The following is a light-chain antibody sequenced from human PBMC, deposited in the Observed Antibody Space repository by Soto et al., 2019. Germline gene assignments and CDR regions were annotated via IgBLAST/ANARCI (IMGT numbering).Light chain of an antibody. V-gene: IGKV3-20*01. J-gene: IGKJ1*01. CDR3: QPYGSSPQT. CDR1: QSVSSNY. CDR2: AAS. Sequence: EIVLTQSPGTLSLSPGERATLSCRASQSVSSNYLAWFQQKPGQAPRLLIYAASSRATGIPNRFSGSGSGTDFTLTISRLEPEDFAVYYCQPYGSSPQTFGQGTKVEIK.